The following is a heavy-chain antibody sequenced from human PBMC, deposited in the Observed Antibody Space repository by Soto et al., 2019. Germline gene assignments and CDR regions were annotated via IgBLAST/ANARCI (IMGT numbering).Heavy chain of an antibody. CDR3: ARDPFYSGTNLQVGYFDS. CDR2: INPSNDNT. D-gene: IGHD1-26*01. V-gene: IGHV1-18*01. J-gene: IGHJ4*02. CDR1: NYSFSSFG. Sequence: GASVKFSWKASNYSFSSFGISWMRQAPGQGLEWMAWINPSNDNTNYAQSLQGRVTLTTDTSTSTAYMELRSLRFDDTAVYYCARDPFYSGTNLQVGYFDSWGQGTLDTVSS.